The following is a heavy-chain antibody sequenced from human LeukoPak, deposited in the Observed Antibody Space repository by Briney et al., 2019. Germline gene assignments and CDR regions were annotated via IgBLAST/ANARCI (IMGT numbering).Heavy chain of an antibody. J-gene: IGHJ4*02. CDR2: INPSGGST. Sequence: ASVKVSCKASGYTFTGYYVHWVRQAPGQGLEWVGVINPSGGSTTYAQRFQDRVTMTRDTSTSTVYMELSSLRSEDTAFYYCARSKRNFDYWGQGTLVTVSS. CDR1: GYTFTGYY. V-gene: IGHV1-46*01. CDR3: ARSKRNFDY.